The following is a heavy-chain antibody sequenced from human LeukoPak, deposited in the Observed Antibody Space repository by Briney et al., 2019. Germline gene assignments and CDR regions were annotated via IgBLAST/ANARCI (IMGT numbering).Heavy chain of an antibody. D-gene: IGHD6-13*01. CDR1: GYSFTSYW. CDR3: ARERYSSSSTSDYFDY. Sequence: GESLKISCKGSGYSFTSYWIGWVRQMPGKGLEWMGIIYPGDSDTRYSPSFQGQVTISADKSISTAYLQWSSLKASDTAMYYCARERYSSSSTSDYFDYWGQETLVTVSS. J-gene: IGHJ4*02. CDR2: IYPGDSDT. V-gene: IGHV5-51*01.